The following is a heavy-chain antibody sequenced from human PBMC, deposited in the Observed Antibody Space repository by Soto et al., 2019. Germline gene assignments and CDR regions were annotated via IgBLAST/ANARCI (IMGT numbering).Heavy chain of an antibody. CDR1: GFIFSDYT. D-gene: IGHD6-13*01. J-gene: IGHJ6*02. CDR2: ISSSGGAI. Sequence: EVQLVESGGDLVQPGGSLRLSCAASGFIFSDYTMTWVRQAPGRGLEFVSHISSSGGAIFYAESVKGRFTVSRDNAKNSLYLQMTSLRDDDTAVYFCARDHGGSTWFVGVYYFFGLDVWGQGIAVTVSS. CDR3: ARDHGGSTWFVGVYYFFGLDV. V-gene: IGHV3-48*02.